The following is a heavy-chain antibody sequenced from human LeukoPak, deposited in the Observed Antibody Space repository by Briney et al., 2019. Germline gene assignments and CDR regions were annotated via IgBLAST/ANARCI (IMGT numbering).Heavy chain of an antibody. D-gene: IGHD3-22*01. J-gene: IGHJ4*02. V-gene: IGHV4-39*07. CDR1: GDSITSGSYY. Sequence: SETLSLTCTVSGDSITSGSYYWGWIPRTPGKGLEWIGNIYSDGDTSFNPSLKSRITMSVDTSKNQFSLKLNSVTAADTAVYFCARDSGFWLYWGQGTLVSVSS. CDR3: ARDSGFWLY. CDR2: IYSDGDT.